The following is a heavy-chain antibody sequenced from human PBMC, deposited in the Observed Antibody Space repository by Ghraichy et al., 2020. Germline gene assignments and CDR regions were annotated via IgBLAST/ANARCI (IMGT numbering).Heavy chain of an antibody. CDR2: IRDDGSDK. J-gene: IGHJ6*03. Sequence: SCAASGFTFSSFGMHWVRQPPGKGLEWVAFIRDDGSDKYDADSVKGRFTISRDNSKNTLYLQMNSLRPEDTAVYYCAKNRGSGATRYFYYYMDVWGKGTTVTVSS. D-gene: IGHD1-26*01. V-gene: IGHV3-30*02. CDR1: GFTFSSFG. CDR3: AKNRGSGATRYFYYYMDV.